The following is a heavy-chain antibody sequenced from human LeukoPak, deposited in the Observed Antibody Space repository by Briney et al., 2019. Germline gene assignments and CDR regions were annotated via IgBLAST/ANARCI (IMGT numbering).Heavy chain of an antibody. D-gene: IGHD6-13*01. Sequence: PGGSLRLPCAASGLTVSGNYMSWVRQAPGKGLEWVSIIYSDETTAYPDSVKGRFTISRDNSKNMLYLQMNSLRAEDTAVYYCARRITTSGLYYFDLWGQGTLVTVSS. J-gene: IGHJ4*02. V-gene: IGHV3-66*04. CDR3: ARRITTSGLYYFDL. CDR1: GLTVSGNY. CDR2: IYSDETT.